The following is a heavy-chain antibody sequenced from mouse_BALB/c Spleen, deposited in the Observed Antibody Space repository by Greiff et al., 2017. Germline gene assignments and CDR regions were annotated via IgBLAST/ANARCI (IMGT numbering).Heavy chain of an antibody. J-gene: IGHJ3*01. Sequence: VKLVESGPGLVAPSQSLSITCTVSGFSLTSYGVHWVRQPPGKGLEWLGVIWAGGSTNYNSALMSRLSISKDNSKSQVFLKMNSLQTDDTAMYYCARDRDYGSSYWFAYWGQGTLVTVSA. V-gene: IGHV2-9*02. CDR3: ARDRDYGSSYWFAY. CDR1: GFSLTSYG. D-gene: IGHD1-1*01. CDR2: IWAGGST.